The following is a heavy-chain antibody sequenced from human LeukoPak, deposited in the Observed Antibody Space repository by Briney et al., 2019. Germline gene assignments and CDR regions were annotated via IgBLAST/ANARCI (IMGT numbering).Heavy chain of an antibody. V-gene: IGHV1-8*01. CDR3: ARSGQWPYDWFDP. Sequence: ASMKVSCKASGYTFTSYDINWVRQATGQGLEWMGWMNPNSGNTGYAQKFQGRVTMTRNTSISTAYMELSSLRSEDTAVYYCARSGQWPYDWFDPWGQGTLVTVSS. CDR2: MNPNSGNT. CDR1: GYTFTSYD. J-gene: IGHJ5*02. D-gene: IGHD6-19*01.